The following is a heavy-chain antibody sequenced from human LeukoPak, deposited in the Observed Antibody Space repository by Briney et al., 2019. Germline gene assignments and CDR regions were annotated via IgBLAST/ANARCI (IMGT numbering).Heavy chain of an antibody. V-gene: IGHV6-1*01. CDR1: GDSVSSNSAA. D-gene: IGHD6-13*01. J-gene: IGHJ4*02. CDR2: TYCRSKWYD. Sequence: SQTLSLTFAISGDSVSSNSAAWSWIRQSPSRGLEWLGRTYCRSKWYDDYALSVKSRITINPDTSKNRFSLQLNSVTPEDTAVYYCARDSGSSNFHYWGQGTLVTVSS. CDR3: ARDSGSSNFHY.